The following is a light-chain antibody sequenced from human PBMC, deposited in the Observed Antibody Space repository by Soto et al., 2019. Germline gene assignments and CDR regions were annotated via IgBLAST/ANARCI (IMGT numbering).Light chain of an antibody. CDR1: QTVTSY. CDR2: DAS. V-gene: IGKV1-33*01. CDR3: QHYDTLPPT. J-gene: IGKJ4*01. Sequence: DVQMTQSPSSLSASVGDSLTLTCRASQTVTSYLNWFQQKPGKAPNLLIFDASKLETGVPSRFTGSGSGTHFSFTITSLQPEDIATYYCQHYDTLPPTFGGGTKVEIK.